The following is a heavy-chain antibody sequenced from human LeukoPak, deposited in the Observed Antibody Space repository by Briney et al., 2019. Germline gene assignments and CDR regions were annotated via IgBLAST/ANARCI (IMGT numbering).Heavy chain of an antibody. J-gene: IGHJ6*02. V-gene: IGHV4-59*08. D-gene: IGHD4-17*01. Sequence: SETLSLTCTDSGGSISNYYWPWIRQPPGKGLEWIGYIYCSGNTNYNPSLKSRVTISVDTSKNQFSLKLNSVTAADTAVYYCARMTTVNYYYGLDVWGQGTTVTVSS. CDR1: GGSISNYY. CDR3: ARMTTVNYYYGLDV. CDR2: IYCSGNT.